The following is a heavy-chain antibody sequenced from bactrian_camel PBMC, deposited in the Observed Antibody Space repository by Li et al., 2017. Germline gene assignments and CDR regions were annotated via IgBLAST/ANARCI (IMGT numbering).Heavy chain of an antibody. J-gene: IGHJ6*01. CDR3: ATERWFST. V-gene: IGHV3S1*01. D-gene: IGHD2*01. CDR2: INSGGSST. Sequence: HVQLVESGGGLVQPGGSLRLSCAASGFPFASYCLYWVRQAPGKGLEWVSAINSGGSSTYYADSVKGRFTISRDNAKNTLYLQMNSLKSEDTAVYYCATERWFSTWGQGTQVTVS. CDR1: GFPFASYC.